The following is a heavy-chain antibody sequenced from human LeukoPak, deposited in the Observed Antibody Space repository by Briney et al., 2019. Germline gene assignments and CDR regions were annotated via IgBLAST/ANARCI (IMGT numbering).Heavy chain of an antibody. J-gene: IGHJ4*02. CDR1: GGSISSSSYY. D-gene: IGHD6-19*01. CDR3: ARASTSSGWLDY. V-gene: IGHV4-39*07. Sequence: PSETLSLTCTVSGGSISSSSYYWGWIRQPPGKGLEWIGSIYYSGSTYYNPSLKSRVTISVDTSKNQFSLKLSSVTAADTAVYYCARASTSSGWLDYWGQGTLVTVSS. CDR2: IYYSGST.